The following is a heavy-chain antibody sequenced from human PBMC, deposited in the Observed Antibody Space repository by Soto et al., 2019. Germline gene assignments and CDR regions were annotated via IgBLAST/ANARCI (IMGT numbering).Heavy chain of an antibody. CDR2: IKQDGSEK. CDR3: ALLGAVVVVAATPDAFDI. V-gene: IGHV3-7*01. J-gene: IGHJ3*02. CDR1: GFTFSSYW. D-gene: IGHD2-15*01. Sequence: GGSLRLSCAASGFTFSSYWMSWVRQAPGKGLEWVANIKQDGSEKYYGDSVKGRFTISRDNAKNSLYLQMNSLRAEDTAVYYCALLGAVVVVAATPDAFDIWGQGTMVTVSS.